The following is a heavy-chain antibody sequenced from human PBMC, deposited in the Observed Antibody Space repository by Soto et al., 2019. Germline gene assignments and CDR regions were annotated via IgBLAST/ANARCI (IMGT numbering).Heavy chain of an antibody. CDR2: IIPILGIA. D-gene: IGHD2-2*01. V-gene: IGHV1-69*04. Sequence: ASVKVSCKASGGTFSSYTISWVRQAPGQGNEWMGRIIPILGIANYAQKFQGRVTITADKSTSTAYMELSSLRSEDTAVYYCARDRVVVVPAAMLDYMPMDVWGKGTTVTVSS. CDR1: GGTFSSYT. CDR3: ARDRVVVVPAAMLDYMPMDV. J-gene: IGHJ6*03.